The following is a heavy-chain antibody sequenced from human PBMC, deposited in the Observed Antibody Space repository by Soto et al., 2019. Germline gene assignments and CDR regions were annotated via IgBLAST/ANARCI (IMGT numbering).Heavy chain of an antibody. D-gene: IGHD3-22*01. CDR3: ARSGRSGYGFDY. CDR1: GDSVSSNSSA. CDR2: TSYRSKWYN. V-gene: IGHV6-1*01. J-gene: IGHJ4*02. Sequence: PSQTLSLTCDISGDSVSSNSSAWNWIRHSPSRGLEWLGRTSYRSKWYNDYAVSVKSRITINPDTSTNQFSLQLNSVTPEPTALYYCARSGRSGYGFDYWARGTLVTVSS.